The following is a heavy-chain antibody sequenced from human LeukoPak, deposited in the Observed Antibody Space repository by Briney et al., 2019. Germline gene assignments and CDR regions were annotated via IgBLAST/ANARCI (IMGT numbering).Heavy chain of an antibody. V-gene: IGHV4-38-2*02. Sequence: PSETLSLTCTVSGYSISSGYYWGWIRQPPGKGLEWIGSIYHSGSTYYNPSLKSRVTISVDTSKNQFSLKLSSVTAADTAVYYCARVGGFDPKEDCGGDCYYFDYWGQGTLVTVSS. CDR2: IYHSGST. D-gene: IGHD2-21*01. CDR3: ARVGGFDPKEDCGGDCYYFDY. CDR1: GYSISSGYY. J-gene: IGHJ4*02.